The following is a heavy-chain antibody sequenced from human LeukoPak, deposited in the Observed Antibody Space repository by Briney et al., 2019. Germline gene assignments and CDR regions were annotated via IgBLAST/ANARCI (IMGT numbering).Heavy chain of an antibody. CDR1: GGSISSYY. Sequence: SSETLSLTCTVSGGSISSYYWSWIRQPPGKGLEWIGYIYYSGSTNYNPSLKSRVTISVDTSKNQFSLKLSSVTAADTAVYYCARDFSSSSSVYYYYYMDVWGKGTTVTVSS. CDR3: ARDFSSSSSVYYYYYMDV. D-gene: IGHD6-6*01. CDR2: IYYSGST. V-gene: IGHV4-59*01. J-gene: IGHJ6*03.